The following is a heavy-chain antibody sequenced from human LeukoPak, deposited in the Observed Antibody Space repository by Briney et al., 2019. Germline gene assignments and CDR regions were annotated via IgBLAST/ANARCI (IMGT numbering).Heavy chain of an antibody. CDR1: RGTFISYV. J-gene: IGHJ5*02. D-gene: IGHD6-19*01. CDR2: IIPIFGTA. Sequence: SVKVSCKASRGTFISYVIRWVRQAPGQGLEWMGGIIPIFGTANYAQKFQGRVTITADESTSTAYMELSSLRSEDTAVYYCARDHSVAGLNLGFWFDPWGQGTLVTVSS. CDR3: ARDHSVAGLNLGFWFDP. V-gene: IGHV1-69*13.